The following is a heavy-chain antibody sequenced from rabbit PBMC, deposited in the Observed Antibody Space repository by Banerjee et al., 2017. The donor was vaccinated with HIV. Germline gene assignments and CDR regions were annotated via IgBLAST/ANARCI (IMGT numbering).Heavy chain of an antibody. V-gene: IGHV1S45*01. CDR3: ARDPGGSMDL. CDR2: IYTSSGST. D-gene: IGHD2-1*01. CDR1: GIDFSNYG. J-gene: IGHJ3*01. Sequence: ELVESGGGLVQPGGSLTLSCKASGIDFSNYGISWVRQAPGKGLELIACIYTSSGSTCYASWVNGRFTISKTSSTTVTLQMTSLTGADTATYFCARDPGGSMDLWGQGTL.